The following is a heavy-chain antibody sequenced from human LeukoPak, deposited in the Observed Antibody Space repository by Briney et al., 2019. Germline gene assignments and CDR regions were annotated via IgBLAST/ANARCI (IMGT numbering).Heavy chain of an antibody. CDR3: ARDYGDPRGWFDP. CDR2: IYYSGST. V-gene: IGHV4-39*07. D-gene: IGHD4-17*01. Sequence: SETLSLTCTVSGGSISSSSYYWGWIRQPPGKGLEWIGSIYYSGSTYYNPSLKSRVTISVDTSKNQFSLKLSSVTAADTDVYYCARDYGDPRGWFDPWGQGTLVTVSS. CDR1: GGSISSSSYY. J-gene: IGHJ5*02.